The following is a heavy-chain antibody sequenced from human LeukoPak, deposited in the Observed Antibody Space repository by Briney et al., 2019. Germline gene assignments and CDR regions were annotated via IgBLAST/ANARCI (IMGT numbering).Heavy chain of an antibody. CDR2: ISGYNGNT. J-gene: IGHJ4*02. Sequence: GASVKVSCEASGYTFTSYGISWLRQAPGQGLEWLGWISGYNGNTNYAQKFQGRATMTTDTPTSTAYMDLRSLKSDDTAVYYCAVHDFYSGGYHFDYWGQGTLVTVSS. CDR3: AVHDFYSGGYHFDY. V-gene: IGHV1-18*01. CDR1: GYTFTSYG. D-gene: IGHD3-3*01.